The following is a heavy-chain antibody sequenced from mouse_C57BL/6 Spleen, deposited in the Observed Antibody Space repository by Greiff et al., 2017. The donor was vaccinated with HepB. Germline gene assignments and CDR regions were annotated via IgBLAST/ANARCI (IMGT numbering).Heavy chain of an antibody. V-gene: IGHV1-82*01. CDR2: IYPGDGDT. D-gene: IGHD2-1*01. Sequence: VQLQQSGPELVKPGASVKISCKASGYAFSSSWMNWVKQRPGKGLEWIGRIYPGDGDTNYNGKFKGKATLTADKSSSTAYMLLSSLTSEDSAVYFCAREGSYGHSFDYWGQGTTLTVSS. CDR1: GYAFSSSW. CDR3: AREGSYGHSFDY. J-gene: IGHJ2*01.